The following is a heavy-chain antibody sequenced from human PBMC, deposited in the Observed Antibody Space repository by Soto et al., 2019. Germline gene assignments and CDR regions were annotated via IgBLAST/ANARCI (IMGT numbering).Heavy chain of an antibody. J-gene: IGHJ4*02. D-gene: IGHD1-1*01. CDR3: ATSPIDWKYSDY. V-gene: IGHV3-30-3*01. CDR1: GFTFSSYA. Sequence: PGGSLRLSCAASGFTFSSYAIHWVRQAPCKGLEWVAVISYDGSNKYYADSVKGRFTISRDNSKNTLYLQMNSLRAEDTAVYYCATSPIDWKYSDYFGQGTLLTLSS. CDR2: ISYDGSNK.